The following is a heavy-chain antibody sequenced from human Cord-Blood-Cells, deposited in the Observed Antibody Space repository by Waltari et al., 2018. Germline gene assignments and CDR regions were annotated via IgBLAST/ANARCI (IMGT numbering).Heavy chain of an antibody. V-gene: IGHV1-24*01. J-gene: IGHJ6*02. D-gene: IGHD6-13*01. Sequence: QVQLVQSGAEVKKPGASVKVSCKVSGHTRTELSMHWVRQGPGEGLEWMGGFDPEDGETIYAQKFQGRVTMTEDTSTDTAYMELSSLRSEDTAVYYCATAGLYSSSWYYYYYGMDVWGQGTTVTVSS. CDR1: GHTRTELS. CDR2: FDPEDGET. CDR3: ATAGLYSSSWYYYYYGMDV.